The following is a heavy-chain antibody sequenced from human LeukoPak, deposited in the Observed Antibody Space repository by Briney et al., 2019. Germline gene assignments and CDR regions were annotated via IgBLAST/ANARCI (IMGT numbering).Heavy chain of an antibody. D-gene: IGHD6-6*01. CDR1: GFTFSSSV. V-gene: IGHV3-23*01. J-gene: IGHJ4*02. Sequence: PGGSLRLSCAASGFTFSSSVMRWVRQAPGKGLEWVSSISGSGDSTYYADSVKGRFTISRDNSKNTLYLQMNSLRGEDTAVYYCAKRGGSSYYFEYWGQGTLVTVSS. CDR2: ISGSGDST. CDR3: AKRGGSSYYFEY.